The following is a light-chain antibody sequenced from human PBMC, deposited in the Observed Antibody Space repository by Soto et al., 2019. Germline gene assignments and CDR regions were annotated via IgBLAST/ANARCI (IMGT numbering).Light chain of an antibody. CDR1: QDISKC. Sequence: DIQMTPSPSSLSSSVVDIVTITCQASQDISKCLNWYQQKPGKAPKLLIYDVFNLETGVPSRFIGSGSVTHFTFTISSLQPADLATYYCQQYESLPTSGGGTKVEIK. J-gene: IGKJ4*01. V-gene: IGKV1-33*01. CDR2: DVF. CDR3: QQYESLPT.